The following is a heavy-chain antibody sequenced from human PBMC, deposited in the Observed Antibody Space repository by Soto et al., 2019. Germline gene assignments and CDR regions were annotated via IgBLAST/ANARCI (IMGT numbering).Heavy chain of an antibody. J-gene: IGHJ6*02. CDR1: GFPFNGSA. CDR2: IRSKPNNYAT. V-gene: IGHV3-73*02. Sequence: EVQLVESGGGLVHPGGSLKLSCAASGFPFNGSAMHWVRQASGKGLERVGRIRSKPNNYATAYAASLKGRFTISRDDSKNTAYLQMNSLKTEDTAVYYCAGDFYYNTDVWGQGTTVTVSS. CDR3: AGDFYYNTDV.